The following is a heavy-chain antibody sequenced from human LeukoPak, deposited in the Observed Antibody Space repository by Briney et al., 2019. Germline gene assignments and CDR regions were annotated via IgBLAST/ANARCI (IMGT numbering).Heavy chain of an antibody. J-gene: IGHJ4*02. CDR2: INPKSGTR. CDR3: ARSSYYDSSGYYFDY. D-gene: IGHD3-22*01. V-gene: IGHV1-8*01. CDR1: GYTFRNFD. Sequence: ASVTVSCKASGYTFRNFDINWVRQAPGQGLEWMGWINPKSGTRGHAQKFQGRITMTRNTSISTAYMELNSLRSEDTAVYYCARSSYYDSSGYYFDYWGQGTLVTVSS.